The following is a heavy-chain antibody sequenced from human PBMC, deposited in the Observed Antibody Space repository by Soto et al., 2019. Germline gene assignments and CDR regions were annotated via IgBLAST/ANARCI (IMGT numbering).Heavy chain of an antibody. CDR1: GFTFSNAW. CDR3: TTPTYYYDSSGYYNDY. V-gene: IGHV3-15*07. D-gene: IGHD3-22*01. CDR2: IKSKTDGGTT. J-gene: IGHJ4*02. Sequence: EVQLVESGGGLVKPGGSLRLSCAASGFTFSNAWMNWVRQAPGKGLEWVGSIKSKTDGGTTDYAAPVKGRFTISRDDSKNTLYLQMNSLKTEDTAVYHCTTPTYYYDSSGYYNDYWGQGTLVTVSS.